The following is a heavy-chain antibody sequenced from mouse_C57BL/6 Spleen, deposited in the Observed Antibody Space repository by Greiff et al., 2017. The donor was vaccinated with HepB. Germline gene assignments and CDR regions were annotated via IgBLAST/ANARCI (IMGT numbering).Heavy chain of an antibody. D-gene: IGHD1-1*01. J-gene: IGHJ4*01. CDR3: ARRGAYGSSLYYAMDY. Sequence: VQLQQSGAELVKPGASVKISCKASGYAFSSYWMNWVKQRPGKGLEWIGQIYPGDGDTNYNGKFKGKATLTADKSSSTAYMQLSSLTSEDSAVYFCARRGAYGSSLYYAMDYWGQGTSVTVSS. CDR2: IYPGDGDT. CDR1: GYAFSSYW. V-gene: IGHV1-80*01.